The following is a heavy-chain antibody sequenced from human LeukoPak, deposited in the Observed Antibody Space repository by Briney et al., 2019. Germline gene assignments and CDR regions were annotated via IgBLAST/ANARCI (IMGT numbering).Heavy chain of an antibody. Sequence: GESLKISCKGSGFTFTTYWIGWVRQMPGKGLEWMGIIYPGDSDTRYSPSFQGQVTISADKSISTAYLQWRSLKASDTAMYYCARGYYGSGSYPADYWGQGTLVTVSS. V-gene: IGHV5-51*01. CDR1: GFTFTTYW. CDR2: IYPGDSDT. J-gene: IGHJ4*02. D-gene: IGHD3-10*01. CDR3: ARGYYGSGSYPADY.